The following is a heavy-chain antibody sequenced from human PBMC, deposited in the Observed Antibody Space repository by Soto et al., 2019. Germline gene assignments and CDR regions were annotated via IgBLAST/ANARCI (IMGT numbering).Heavy chain of an antibody. V-gene: IGHV2-5*02. D-gene: IGHD6-19*01. CDR1: GFSLSTSGVG. CDR2: IYWADDK. Sequence: QITLKESGPTLVKPTQTLTLTCTFSGFSLSTSGVGVGWIRQPPGKALEWLALIYWADDKRYSPSLKSRLTIAKDTSKKQVVLTMTNLDPVDTATYYCAHRRYSSGWYNSGYFDYWGQGTLVTVSS. CDR3: AHRRYSSGWYNSGYFDY. J-gene: IGHJ4*02.